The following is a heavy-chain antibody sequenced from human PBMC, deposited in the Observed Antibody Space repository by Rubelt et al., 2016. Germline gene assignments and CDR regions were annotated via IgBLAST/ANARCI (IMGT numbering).Heavy chain of an antibody. D-gene: IGHD3-22*01. J-gene: IGHJ5*02. CDR3: ARDNYYDSSGQVLPYNGFDP. V-gene: IGHV3-23*01. Sequence: VQPGGSLRLSCAASGFTFSSYAMSWVRQAPGKGLEWVSAISGSGGSTYYADSVKGRFTISRDNAKNSLYLQMNSLRAEDTAVYYCARDNYYDSSGQVLPYNGFDPWGKGTLVTVSS. CDR1: GFTFSSYA. CDR2: ISGSGGST.